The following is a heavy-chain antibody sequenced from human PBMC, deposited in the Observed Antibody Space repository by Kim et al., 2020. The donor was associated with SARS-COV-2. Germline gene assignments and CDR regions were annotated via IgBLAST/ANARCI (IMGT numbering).Heavy chain of an antibody. J-gene: IGHJ6*02. Sequence: GGSLRLSCAASGFTFSSYEMNWVRQAPGKGLEWVSYISSSGSTIYYADSVKGRFTISRDNAKNSLYLQMNSLRAEDTAVYYCARERYSSSLTHLSRGGMDVWGQGTTVTVSS. D-gene: IGHD6-13*01. CDR3: ARERYSSSLTHLSRGGMDV. CDR2: ISSSGSTI. V-gene: IGHV3-48*03. CDR1: GFTFSSYE.